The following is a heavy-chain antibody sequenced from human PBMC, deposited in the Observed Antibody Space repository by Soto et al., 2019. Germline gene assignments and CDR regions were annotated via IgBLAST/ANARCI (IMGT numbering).Heavy chain of an antibody. CDR3: ARDRLRGYDSSGFYS. Sequence: ASVKVSCKASGNTFRNYAIHWVRQAPGQSLEWMGWINAGNGDTRYSQKFQGRVTLTRDTSANTAYMDLSSLRSEDTAIYYCARDRLRGYDSSGFYSWGQGTMVTVSS. CDR1: GNTFRNYA. J-gene: IGHJ4*02. V-gene: IGHV1-3*01. CDR2: INAGNGDT. D-gene: IGHD3-22*01.